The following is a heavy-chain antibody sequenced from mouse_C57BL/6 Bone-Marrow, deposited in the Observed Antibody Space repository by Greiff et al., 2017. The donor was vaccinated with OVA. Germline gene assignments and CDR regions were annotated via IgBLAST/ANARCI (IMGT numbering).Heavy chain of an antibody. Sequence: QVQLQQSGAELARPGASVKLSCKASGYTFTSYGISWVKQRTGQGLEWIGEIYPRSGNTYSNEKFKGKATLTADKSSSTAYMALRSLTSEDSAVYFCARRGWLLPFDYWGQGTTLTVSS. V-gene: IGHV1-81*01. CDR3: ARRGWLLPFDY. CDR2: IYPRSGNT. CDR1: GYTFTSYG. J-gene: IGHJ2*01. D-gene: IGHD2-3*01.